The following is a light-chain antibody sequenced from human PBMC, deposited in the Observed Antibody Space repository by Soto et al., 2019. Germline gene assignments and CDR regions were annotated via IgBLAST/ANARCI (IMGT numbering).Light chain of an antibody. J-gene: IGLJ2*01. V-gene: IGLV2-14*01. Sequence: QSALTQPASVSGSPGQSITISCTGTSSEVGGYNYVSWYQQHPGKAPKLMIYDVSTRPSGVSNRFSGSKSVNTASLTISGLQAEDVADYYCSSYTSSSTYVVFGGGTKVTVL. CDR2: DVS. CDR3: SSYTSSSTYVV. CDR1: SSEVGGYNY.